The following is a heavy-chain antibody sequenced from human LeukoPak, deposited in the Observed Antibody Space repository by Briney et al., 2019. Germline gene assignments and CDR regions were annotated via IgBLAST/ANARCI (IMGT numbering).Heavy chain of an antibody. D-gene: IGHD3-10*01. CDR3: ARHAKLLWFGELSTDQYYFDY. V-gene: IGHV5-10-1*01. Sequence: PGGSRQISGQGSGSIFTSYWISGARQLPGKGLEWMGRIDPSDSYTNYSPSFQGHVTISADKSISTAYLQWSSLKASDTAMYYCARHAKLLWFGELSTDQYYFDYWGQGTLVTVSS. J-gene: IGHJ4*02. CDR1: GSIFTSYW. CDR2: IDPSDSYT.